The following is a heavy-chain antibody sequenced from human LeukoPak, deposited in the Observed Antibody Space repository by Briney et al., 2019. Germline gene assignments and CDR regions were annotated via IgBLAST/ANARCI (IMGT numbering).Heavy chain of an antibody. D-gene: IGHD6-13*01. V-gene: IGHV1-69*05. J-gene: IGHJ6*03. CDR1: GGTFSSYA. Sequence: ASVKVSCKASGGTFSSYAISWVRQAPGQGLEWMGGIIPIFGTANYAQKFQGRVTITTDESTSTAYMELSSLRSEDTAVYYCASLAAAGKNYYYYYYMDVWGKGTTVTVSS. CDR2: IIPIFGTA. CDR3: ASLAAAGKNYYYYYYMDV.